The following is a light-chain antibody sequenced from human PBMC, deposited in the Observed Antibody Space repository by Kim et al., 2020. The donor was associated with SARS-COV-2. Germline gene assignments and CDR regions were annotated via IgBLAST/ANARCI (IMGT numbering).Light chain of an antibody. Sequence: SYELTQPPSVSVSPGQTASITCSGDKLGDKYACWYQQKPGQSPVLVIYQDSKRPSGIPERFSGSNSGNTATLTISGTQTMDEADYYCQAWDSNNYVFGTG. CDR2: QDS. J-gene: IGLJ1*01. CDR3: QAWDSNNYV. V-gene: IGLV3-1*01. CDR1: KLGDKY.